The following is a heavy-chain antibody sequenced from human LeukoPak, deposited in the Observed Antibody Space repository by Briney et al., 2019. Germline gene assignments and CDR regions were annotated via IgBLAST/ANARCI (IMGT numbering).Heavy chain of an antibody. Sequence: PSETLSPTCAVYGGSFSGYYWSWIRQPPGKGLEWIGEINHSGSTNYNPSLKSRVAISVDTSKNQFSLKLSSVTAADTAVYYCAREVVVYYYYYGMDVWGQGTTVTVSS. CDR1: GGSFSGYY. V-gene: IGHV4-34*01. CDR3: AREVVVYYYYYGMDV. J-gene: IGHJ6*02. CDR2: INHSGST. D-gene: IGHD2-15*01.